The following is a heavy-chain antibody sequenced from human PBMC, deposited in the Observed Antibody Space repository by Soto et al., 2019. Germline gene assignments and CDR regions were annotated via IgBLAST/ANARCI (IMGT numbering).Heavy chain of an antibody. CDR1: GYTFTSYG. V-gene: IGHV1-18*01. Sequence: VKVSCKASGYTFTSYGISWVRQAPGQGLEWMGWISAYNGNTNYAQKLQGRVTMTTDTSTSTAYMELRSLRSDDTAVYYCAGGEPIAARPYYYYMDGWGKGTTVTVAS. CDR2: ISAYNGNT. J-gene: IGHJ6*03. D-gene: IGHD6-6*01. CDR3: AGGEPIAARPYYYYMDG.